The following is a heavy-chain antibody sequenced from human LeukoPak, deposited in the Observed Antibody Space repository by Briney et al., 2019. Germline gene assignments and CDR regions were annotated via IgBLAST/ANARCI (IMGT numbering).Heavy chain of an antibody. J-gene: IGHJ4*02. V-gene: IGHV7-4-1*02. CDR3: ARGALWELPTLEDY. Sequence: ASVKVSCKASGYTFTSYAMNWVRQAPGQGLEWMGWINTNTGSPTYAQGFTGRFVFSLDTSVSTAYLQISSLKAEDTAVYYCARGALWELPTLEDYWGQGTLVTVSS. CDR1: GYTFTSYA. CDR2: INTNTGSP. D-gene: IGHD1-26*01.